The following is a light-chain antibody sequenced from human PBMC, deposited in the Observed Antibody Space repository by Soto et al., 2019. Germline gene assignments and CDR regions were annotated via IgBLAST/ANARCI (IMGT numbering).Light chain of an antibody. CDR3: QQYGSSPRT. CDR1: QSVSSY. V-gene: IGKV3-20*01. J-gene: IGKJ1*01. Sequence: EIVLTQSPGTLSLSPGERATLSCRASQSVSSYLAWYQQKPGQAPRLLMYGASNRATGIPDRFSGSGSGTDFTLTISRLEPEDFAVYYCQQYGSSPRTLGQGTKVDI. CDR2: GAS.